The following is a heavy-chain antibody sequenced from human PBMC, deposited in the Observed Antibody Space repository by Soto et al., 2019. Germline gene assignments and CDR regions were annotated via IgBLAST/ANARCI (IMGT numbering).Heavy chain of an antibody. Sequence: QVQLQESGPGLVKPSQTLSLTCTVSGGSISSGGYYWSWIRQHPGKGLEWIGYIYYSGSTYYNPSLKSRVTISVDTSKNQFSLKLSSVTAADTAVYYCARVSPSGRDYNGGDYGMDVWGQGTTVTVSS. CDR1: GGSISSGGYY. V-gene: IGHV4-31*03. J-gene: IGHJ6*02. D-gene: IGHD3-10*01. CDR3: ARVSPSGRDYNGGDYGMDV. CDR2: IYYSGST.